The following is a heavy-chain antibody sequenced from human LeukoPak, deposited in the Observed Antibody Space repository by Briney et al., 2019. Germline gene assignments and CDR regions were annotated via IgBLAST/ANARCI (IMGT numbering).Heavy chain of an antibody. J-gene: IGHJ3*02. V-gene: IGHV4-30-4*01. CDR1: GGSISSGDYY. CDR2: IYYSGST. Sequence: SETLSLTCTVSGGSISSGDYYWSWFRQPPGKGLVWIGYIYYSGSTYYHPSLNSRVTISVDTSKNQVSLKLSSVTAADTAVYSCARGGVQDAFDIWGQGTMVTVSS. D-gene: IGHD3-10*01. CDR3: ARGGVQDAFDI.